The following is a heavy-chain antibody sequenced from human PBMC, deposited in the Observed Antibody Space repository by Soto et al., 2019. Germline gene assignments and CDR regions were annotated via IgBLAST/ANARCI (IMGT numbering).Heavy chain of an antibody. CDR1: GGSISDYY. V-gene: IGHV4-59*08. D-gene: IGHD3-9*01. CDR3: ARTHFDILTGYYKSVGYFDY. Sequence: SETLSLTCAVSGGSISDYYWSWIRQPPGKGLEWIGYIYYSVNTNYNPSLKSRVTISTDTSKNQFSLKLSSVTAADTAVYYCARTHFDILTGYYKSVGYFDYWGQGTLVTVSS. CDR2: IYYSVNT. J-gene: IGHJ4*02.